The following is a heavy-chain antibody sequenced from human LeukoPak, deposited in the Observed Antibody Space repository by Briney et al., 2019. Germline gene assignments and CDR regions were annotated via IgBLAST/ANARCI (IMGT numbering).Heavy chain of an antibody. CDR3: ARDLGSGWYYD. Sequence: SETLSLTCTVSGGSISSHYWNWVRQPAGKGLEWIGRIQTSGSTNYNPSLKSRITMSVDRSKNQFSLKLSSVTAADTAVYYCARDLGSGWYYDWGQGTLVTVSS. CDR2: IQTSGST. J-gene: IGHJ4*02. D-gene: IGHD6-19*01. CDR1: GGSISSHY. V-gene: IGHV4-4*07.